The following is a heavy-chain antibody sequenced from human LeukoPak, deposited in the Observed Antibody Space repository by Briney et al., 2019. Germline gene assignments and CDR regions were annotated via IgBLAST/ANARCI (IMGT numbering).Heavy chain of an antibody. D-gene: IGHD4-17*01. CDR3: AKEIYGDSTGGRLQH. J-gene: IGHJ1*01. Sequence: GRSLRLSCAASGFTFSSYAMSWVRQAPGKGLKWVSVISGSGGSTYYADSVKGRFTISRDNSKNTLYLQMNSLRAEDTAVYYCAKEIYGDSTGGRLQHWGQGTLVTVSS. CDR2: ISGSGGST. CDR1: GFTFSSYA. V-gene: IGHV3-23*01.